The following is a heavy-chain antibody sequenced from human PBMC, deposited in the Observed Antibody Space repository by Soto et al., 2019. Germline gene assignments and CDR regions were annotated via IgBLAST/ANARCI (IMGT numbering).Heavy chain of an antibody. CDR1: GDSISGYY. CDR3: ARDMVGQGMSFWY. Sequence: SETLSLTCTVSGDSISGYYWNWIRQPPGKGLEWIGYVSDRGYTNYNPSLNSRVTISIGTSENFFSLKLTSVTAADTAVYYCARDMVGQGMSFWYWRHGRLVTVSS. D-gene: IGHD1-26*01. J-gene: IGHJ4*01. V-gene: IGHV4-59*01. CDR2: VSDRGYT.